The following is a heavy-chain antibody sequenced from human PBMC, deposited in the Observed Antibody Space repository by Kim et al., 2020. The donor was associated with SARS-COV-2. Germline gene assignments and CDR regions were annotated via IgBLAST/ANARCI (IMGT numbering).Heavy chain of an antibody. V-gene: IGHV1-3*01. Sequence: QKFQGRVTITRDTSAGTAYMELSSLRSEDTAVYYCARALMVRGVIASLDPWGQGTLVTVSS. CDR3: ARALMVRGVIASLDP. J-gene: IGHJ5*02. D-gene: IGHD3-10*01.